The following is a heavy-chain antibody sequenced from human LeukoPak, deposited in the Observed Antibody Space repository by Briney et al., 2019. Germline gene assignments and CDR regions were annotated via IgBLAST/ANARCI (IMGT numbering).Heavy chain of an antibody. J-gene: IGHJ4*02. V-gene: IGHV1-2*02. CDR3: ARGIYSYATPFDY. Sequence: ASVKVSCKASGYTFTGYYMHWVRQAPGQGLEWMGWINPNSGGTNYAQKFQGRVTMTRDTSISTAYMELGRLRSDDTAVYYCARGIYSYATPFDYWGQGTLVTVSS. CDR2: INPNSGGT. D-gene: IGHD2-15*01. CDR1: GYTFTGYY.